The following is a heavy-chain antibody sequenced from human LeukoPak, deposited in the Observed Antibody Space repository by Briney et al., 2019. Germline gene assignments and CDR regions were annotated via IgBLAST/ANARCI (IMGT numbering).Heavy chain of an antibody. V-gene: IGHV1-2*02. CDR2: INPNSGGT. Sequence: ASVKVSCKPSGYTFTGYYMHWVRQAPGQGLEWMGWINPNSGGTNYAQKFQGRVTMTRDTSISTAYMELSRLRSDDTAVYYCARDHGYCSSTSCYNWFDPWGQGTLVTVSS. CDR1: GYTFTGYY. J-gene: IGHJ5*02. D-gene: IGHD2-2*01. CDR3: ARDHGYCSSTSCYNWFDP.